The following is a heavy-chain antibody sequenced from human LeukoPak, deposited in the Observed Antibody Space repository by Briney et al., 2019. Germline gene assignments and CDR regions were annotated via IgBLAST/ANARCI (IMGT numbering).Heavy chain of an antibody. CDR1: GGSISSSSYY. J-gene: IGHJ4*02. Sequence: PSETLSLTCTVSGGSISSSSYYWGWIRQPPGKGLEWIGSIYYSGSTYYNPSLKSRVTISVDTSKNQFSLKLSSVTAADTAVYYCAIFDYGGAQTWNYFDYWGQGTLVTVSS. V-gene: IGHV4-39*01. CDR3: AIFDYGGAQTWNYFDY. CDR2: IYYSGST. D-gene: IGHD4-23*01.